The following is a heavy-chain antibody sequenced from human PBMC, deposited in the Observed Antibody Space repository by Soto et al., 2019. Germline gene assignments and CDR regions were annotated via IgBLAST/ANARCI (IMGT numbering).Heavy chain of an antibody. J-gene: IGHJ4*02. Sequence: QPEGSLRLSCADSGFTFSNYEMNWVRQAPGKGLEWVSYISGSGSTIYYADSVKGRFTISRDNAKKSLYLQMNSLRAEDTAVYYCARDFYYGSGRFDYWGQGTLVTVS. D-gene: IGHD3-10*01. V-gene: IGHV3-48*03. CDR1: GFTFSNYE. CDR2: ISGSGSTI. CDR3: ARDFYYGSGRFDY.